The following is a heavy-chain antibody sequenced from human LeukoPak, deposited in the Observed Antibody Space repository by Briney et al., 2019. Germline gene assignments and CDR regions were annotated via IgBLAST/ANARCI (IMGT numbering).Heavy chain of an antibody. J-gene: IGHJ5*02. D-gene: IGHD3-22*01. CDR1: GYTFTGYY. CDR2: INPNSGDT. Sequence: ASVKVSCKASGYTFTGYYMHWVRQGPGQGLEWVGWINPNSGDTNYAQRFQGRVTMTRDTSISTAYMELSRLTSDDTAVYYCARRLYYYDSSASGWFDPWGQGTLVTVSS. CDR3: ARRLYYYDSSASGWFDP. V-gene: IGHV1-2*02.